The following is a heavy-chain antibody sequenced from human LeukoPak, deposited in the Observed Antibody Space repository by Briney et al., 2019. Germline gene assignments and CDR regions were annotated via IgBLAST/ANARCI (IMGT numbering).Heavy chain of an antibody. CDR1: GFTFSSYS. J-gene: IGHJ4*02. V-gene: IGHV3-48*02. D-gene: IGHD2-2*01. CDR3: ARRGLPAAPEYYFDY. Sequence: GSLRLSCAASGFTFSSYSMNWVRQAPGKGLEWVSYISSSSSTIYYADSVKGRFTISRDNAKNSLYLQMNSLRDEDTAVYYCARRGLPAAPEYYFDYWGQGTLVTVSS. CDR2: ISSSSSTI.